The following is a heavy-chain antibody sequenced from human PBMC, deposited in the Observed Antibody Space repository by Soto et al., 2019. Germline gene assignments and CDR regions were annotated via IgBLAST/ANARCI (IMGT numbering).Heavy chain of an antibody. V-gene: IGHV4-59*01. CDR1: DGSIGNFY. CDR2: ISSSGNT. Sequence: PSETLSLTCTVSDGSIGNFYWSWIRQPPGKGLEWIGYISSSGNTNYNPSLKSRVSISVDTSKNQFSLNLSSVTAADTAVYYCARAPMVLTRSYFDSWGQGTPVTVSS. J-gene: IGHJ4*02. D-gene: IGHD3-22*01. CDR3: ARAPMVLTRSYFDS.